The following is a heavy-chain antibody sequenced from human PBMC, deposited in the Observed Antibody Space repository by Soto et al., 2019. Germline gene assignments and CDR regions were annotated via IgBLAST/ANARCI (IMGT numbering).Heavy chain of an antibody. CDR1: GGSISSGGYY. J-gene: IGHJ4*02. D-gene: IGHD1-7*01. Sequence: PSETLSLTCTVSGGSISSGGYYWSWIRQHPGKGLEWIGYIYYSGSTYYNPSLKSRVTISVDTSKNQFSLKLSSVTAADTAVYYWGREGGGITGTKGLDYWGQGTLVTVYS. CDR3: GREGGGITGTKGLDY. CDR2: IYYSGST. V-gene: IGHV4-31*03.